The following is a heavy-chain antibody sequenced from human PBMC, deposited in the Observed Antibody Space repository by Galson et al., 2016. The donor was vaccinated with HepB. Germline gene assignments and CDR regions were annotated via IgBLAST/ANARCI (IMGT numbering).Heavy chain of an antibody. Sequence: SLRLSCAASGLTFSSYWMNWVRQARGKGLEWVANIKDDGSEKNYVDSVKGRFTISRDNAQNSLYLQMNTLGAEDTAVYYCVRGGFGLGADGYDYWGQGTLVTVSS. CDR2: IKDDGSEK. J-gene: IGHJ4*02. D-gene: IGHD5-24*01. CDR3: VRGGFGLGADGYDY. CDR1: GLTFSSYW. V-gene: IGHV3-7*03.